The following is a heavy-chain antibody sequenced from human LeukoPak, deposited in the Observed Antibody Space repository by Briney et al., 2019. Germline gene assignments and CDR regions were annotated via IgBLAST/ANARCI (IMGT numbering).Heavy chain of an antibody. CDR1: GFTFSDYY. D-gene: IGHD3-22*01. CDR3: ARVSDYGSSGYYYSA. J-gene: IGHJ5*02. CDR2: ISSSGSYT. Sequence: PGGSLRLSCAASGFTFSDYYMSWIRQAPGKGLEWVSYISSSGSYTNYADSVKGRFTISRDNAKNSLFLQMNSLGAEDTAVYYCARVSDYGSSGYYYSAWGQGTLVTVSS. V-gene: IGHV3-11*05.